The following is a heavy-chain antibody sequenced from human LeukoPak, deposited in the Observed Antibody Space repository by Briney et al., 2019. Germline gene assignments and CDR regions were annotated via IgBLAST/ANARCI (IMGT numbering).Heavy chain of an antibody. J-gene: IGHJ4*02. CDR2: ISGSGGYT. V-gene: IGHV3-23*01. D-gene: IGHD1-26*01. CDR1: KFTFSTFS. Sequence: GGSLRLSCAASKFTFSTFSMSWVRQAPGKGLEWVSSISGSGGYTYYADSVKGRFTISRDNSKNTLYLQMNSLRAEDTAVYYCAKGAVGAVPEVYDYWGQGTLVTVSS. CDR3: AKGAVGAVPEVYDY.